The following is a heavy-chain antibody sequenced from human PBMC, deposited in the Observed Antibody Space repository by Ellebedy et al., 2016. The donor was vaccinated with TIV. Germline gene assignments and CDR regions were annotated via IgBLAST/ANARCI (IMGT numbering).Heavy chain of an antibody. V-gene: IGHV4-39*07. CDR1: AATISATSYY. CDR3: ARGGASSKYFDY. J-gene: IGHJ4*02. CDR2: IYFNGTT. Sequence: MPSETLSLTFAVSAATISATSYYWGWIRQSPGMGLEWIGSIYFNGTTSYNPSLQSRVTISIDTSKDQFSLELSSVTAADTAVYYCARGGASSKYFDYWGQGTLVTVSS.